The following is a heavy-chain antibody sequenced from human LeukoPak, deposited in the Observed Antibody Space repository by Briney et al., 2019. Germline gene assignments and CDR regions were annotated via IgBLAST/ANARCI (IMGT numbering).Heavy chain of an antibody. D-gene: IGHD3-22*01. J-gene: IGHJ4*02. CDR3: ARLHTNYYYDSSGYFDY. Sequence: SETLSLTCAVYGGSFSGYYWSWIRQPPGKGLEWIGEINHSGSTNYNPSLKSRVTISVDTSKNQFSLKLSSVTAADTAVYYCARLHTNYYYDSSGYFDYWGQGTLVTVSS. CDR1: GGSFSGYY. CDR2: INHSGST. V-gene: IGHV4-34*01.